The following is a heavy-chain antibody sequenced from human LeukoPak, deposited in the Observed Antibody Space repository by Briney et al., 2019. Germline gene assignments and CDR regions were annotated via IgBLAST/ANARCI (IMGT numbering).Heavy chain of an antibody. J-gene: IGHJ5*02. CDR3: AKEHSDWYGNWFDP. D-gene: IGHD6-19*01. Sequence: GGSLRLSCAASGFTFSSYAMSWVRQAPGKGLEWVSAISGSGGSTYYADSVKGRFTISRDNSRNTLYLQMNSLRAEDAAVYYCAKEHSDWYGNWFDPWGQGTLVTVSS. CDR1: GFTFSSYA. V-gene: IGHV3-23*01. CDR2: ISGSGGST.